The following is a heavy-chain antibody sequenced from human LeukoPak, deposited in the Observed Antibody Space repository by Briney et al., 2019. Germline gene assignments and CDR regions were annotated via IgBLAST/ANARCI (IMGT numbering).Heavy chain of an antibody. V-gene: IGHV3-7*03. CDR1: GFTFSSYW. CDR3: ARVDGSGSYIYYYYMDV. D-gene: IGHD3-10*01. J-gene: IGHJ6*03. Sequence: PGGSLRLSCGASGFTFSSYWMSWVRQAPGKGREWVANIKQDGSEKYYVDSVKGRFTISRDNAKNSLYLQMNSLRAEDTAVYYCARVDGSGSYIYYYYMDVWGKGTTVTVSS. CDR2: IKQDGSEK.